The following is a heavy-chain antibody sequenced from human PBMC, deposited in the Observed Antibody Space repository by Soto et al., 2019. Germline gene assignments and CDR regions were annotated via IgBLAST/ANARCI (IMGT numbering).Heavy chain of an antibody. CDR1: GGSISSGDYY. Sequence: LSLTCTVSGGSISSGDYYWSWIRQPPGKGLEWIGYIYYSGSTYYNPSLKSRVTISVDTSKNQFSLKLSSVTAADTAVYYCARSSGYELGYPYYYYYYGMDVWGQGTTVTVSS. V-gene: IGHV4-30-4*01. CDR3: ARSSGYELGYPYYYYYYGMDV. J-gene: IGHJ6*02. D-gene: IGHD5-12*01. CDR2: IYYSGST.